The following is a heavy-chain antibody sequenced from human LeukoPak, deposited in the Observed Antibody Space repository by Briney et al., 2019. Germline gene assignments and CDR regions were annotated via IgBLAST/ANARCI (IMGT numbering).Heavy chain of an antibody. CDR2: IRGSGGTT. V-gene: IGHV3-23*01. CDR3: VKDSYYYDNSGYYYVKDH. CDR1: GFTLSSYA. J-gene: IGHJ4*02. D-gene: IGHD3-22*01. Sequence: GGSLRLSCAASGFTLSSYAMNWVRQAPGKGLEWVSGIRGSGGTTYYADSVQGRFTISRDNSKNTLYVQMNSLRVDDTAMYYCVKDSYYYDNSGYYYVKDHWGQGTLVTVSS.